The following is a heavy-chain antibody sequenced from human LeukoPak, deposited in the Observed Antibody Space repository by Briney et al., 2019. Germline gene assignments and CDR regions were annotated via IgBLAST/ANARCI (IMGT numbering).Heavy chain of an antibody. J-gene: IGHJ4*02. Sequence: ASVKVSCKASGYTFTSYYMHWVRQAPGQGLEWMGIINPSGGSTSYAQKFQGRVAMTGDTSTSTVYMELSSLRSEDTAVYYCARDYWYYYDSSGYFRRDKTGYFDYWGQGTLVTVSS. D-gene: IGHD3-22*01. CDR1: GYTFTSYY. CDR3: ARDYWYYYDSSGYFRRDKTGYFDY. V-gene: IGHV1-46*01. CDR2: INPSGGST.